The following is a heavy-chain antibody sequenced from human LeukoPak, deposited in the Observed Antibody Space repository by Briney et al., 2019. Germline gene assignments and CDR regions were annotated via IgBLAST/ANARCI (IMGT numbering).Heavy chain of an antibody. J-gene: IGHJ4*02. V-gene: IGHV3-7*01. Sequence: PGGSLRLSCAASGFTFSSYGMHWVRQAPGKGLEWVASIKQDGSEKYYVDSVKGRFTISRDNAKNSLYLQMNSLRAEDTAVYYCAREFCSSTNCYFDYWGQGTLVTVSS. D-gene: IGHD2-2*01. CDR2: IKQDGSEK. CDR3: AREFCSSTNCYFDY. CDR1: GFTFSSYG.